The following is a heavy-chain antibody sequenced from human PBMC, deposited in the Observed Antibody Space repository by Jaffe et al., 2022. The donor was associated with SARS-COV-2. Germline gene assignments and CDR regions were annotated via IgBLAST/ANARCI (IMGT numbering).Heavy chain of an antibody. Sequence: QVQLVQSGAEVKKPGASVKVSCKASGYTFTSYAMHWVRQAPGQRLEWMGWINAGNGNTKYSQKFQGRVTITRDTSASTAYMELSSLRSEDTAVYYCARDGRLVGATIPGGYWGQGTLVTVSS. D-gene: IGHD1-26*01. J-gene: IGHJ4*02. CDR3: ARDGRLVGATIPGGY. CDR1: GYTFTSYA. CDR2: INAGNGNT. V-gene: IGHV1-3*01.